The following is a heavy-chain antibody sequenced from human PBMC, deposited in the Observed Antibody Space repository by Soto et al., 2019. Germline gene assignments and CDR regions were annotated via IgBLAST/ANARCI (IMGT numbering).Heavy chain of an antibody. D-gene: IGHD6-6*01. J-gene: IGHJ6*03. Sequence: GGSLRLSCAASGFTLSGYAMAWVRQAPGKGLEYVSGISSNGVGTYYANSVQGRFTISRDNSKNTVYLQMGSLRPEDMAVYYWARRARPDSYYMDVWGKGTTVTVSS. CDR1: GFTLSGYA. CDR2: ISSNGVGT. V-gene: IGHV3-64*01. CDR3: ARRARPDSYYMDV.